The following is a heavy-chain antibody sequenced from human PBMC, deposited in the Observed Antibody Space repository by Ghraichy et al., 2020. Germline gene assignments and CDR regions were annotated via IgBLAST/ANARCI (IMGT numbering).Heavy chain of an antibody. CDR1: GFTFSRNW. Sequence: GESLNISCAASGFTFSRNWMTWVRQAPGKGLEWVANMKQDGSEKYYVDSVKGRFTISRDNTKNSVFLQMNSLRAEDTAIYYCTSGIGWEGRYYFNFWGQGTLVTVSS. D-gene: IGHD1-26*01. V-gene: IGHV3-7*01. CDR3: TSGIGWEGRYYFNF. CDR2: MKQDGSEK. J-gene: IGHJ4*02.